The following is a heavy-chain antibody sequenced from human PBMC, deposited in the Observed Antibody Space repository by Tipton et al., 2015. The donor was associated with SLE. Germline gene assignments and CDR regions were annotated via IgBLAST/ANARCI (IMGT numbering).Heavy chain of an antibody. CDR2: IYTSGST. CDR3: ARDHPVAGPFDY. J-gene: IGHJ4*02. V-gene: IGHV4-4*07. Sequence: TLSLTCTVSGGSLSNYYWSWIRQPAGKGLEWIGRIYTSGSTNYNPSLKSRVTMSVDTSKNQFSLKLSSVTAADTAVYYCARDHPVAGPFDYWGQGTLVTVSS. CDR1: GGSLSNYY. D-gene: IGHD6-19*01.